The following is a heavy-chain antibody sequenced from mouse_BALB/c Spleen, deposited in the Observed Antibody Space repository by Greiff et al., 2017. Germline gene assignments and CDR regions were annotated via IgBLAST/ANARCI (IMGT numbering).Heavy chain of an antibody. CDR1: GYTFTSYW. CDR2: IDPSDSYT. D-gene: IGHD2-14*01. Sequence: QVHVKQPGAELVKPGASVKLSCKASGYTFTSYWMHWVKQRPGQGLEWIGEIDPSDSYTNYNQKFKGKATLTVDKSSSTAYMQLSSLTSEDSAVYYCARGGVRRGYYFDYWGQGTTLTVSS. J-gene: IGHJ2*01. CDR3: ARGGVRRGYYFDY. V-gene: IGHV1-69*02.